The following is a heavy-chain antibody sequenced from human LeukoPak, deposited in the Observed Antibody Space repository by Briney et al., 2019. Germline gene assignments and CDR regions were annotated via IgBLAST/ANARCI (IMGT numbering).Heavy chain of an antibody. CDR3: ARGLWGDFWSGDYYYYYMDV. CDR1: GYTFTGYY. CDR2: MNPNRGDT. Sequence: GASVKVSCKASGYTFTGYYMHWVRQATGQGLEWMGWMNPNRGDTGYAQKFQGRVTITRNTSISTAYMELSSLRSEDTAVYYCARGLWGDFWSGDYYYYYMDVWGEGTTVTVSS. D-gene: IGHD3-3*01. J-gene: IGHJ6*03. V-gene: IGHV1-8*03.